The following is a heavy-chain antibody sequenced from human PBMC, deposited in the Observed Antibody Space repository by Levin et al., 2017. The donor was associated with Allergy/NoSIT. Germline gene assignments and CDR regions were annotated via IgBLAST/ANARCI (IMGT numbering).Heavy chain of an antibody. CDR1: GFTLSSYA. J-gene: IGHJ4*02. V-gene: IGHV3-23*01. CDR2: ISDSGAGT. Sequence: LSLTCAASGFTLSSYAMSWVRQVPGRGLEWVSTISDSGAGTYYADSVKGRFTISRDNSKNSLYLQMNSLRAEDTAVYYCAKVMVGGFVIVPAAIPCDYWGQGTLVTVSS. CDR3: AKVMVGGFVIVPAAIPCDY. D-gene: IGHD2-2*02.